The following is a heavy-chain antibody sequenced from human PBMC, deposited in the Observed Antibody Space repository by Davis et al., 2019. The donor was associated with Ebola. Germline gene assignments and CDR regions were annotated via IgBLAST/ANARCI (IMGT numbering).Heavy chain of an antibody. D-gene: IGHD2-2*01. V-gene: IGHV3-23*01. CDR3: ANYQLLFPRGPFDY. J-gene: IGHJ4*02. CDR2: ISGSGGST. CDR1: GFTFSSYA. Sequence: PGGSLRLSCAASGFTFSSYAMSWVRQAPGKGLEWVSAISGSGGSTYYADSVKGRFTISRDNSKNTLYLQMNSLRAEDTAVYYCANYQLLFPRGPFDYWGQGTLVTVSS.